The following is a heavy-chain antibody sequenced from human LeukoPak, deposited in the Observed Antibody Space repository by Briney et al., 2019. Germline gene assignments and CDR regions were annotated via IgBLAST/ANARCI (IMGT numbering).Heavy chain of an antibody. Sequence: PGRSLRLSCAASGFTFSSYGMHWVRQAPGKGLEWVAVIWYDGSNKYYADSVKGRFTISRDNSKNTLYLQMNSLGADDTAVYYCAKDRDGYNPGYFDYWGQGTLVTVSS. CDR2: IWYDGSNK. J-gene: IGHJ4*02. CDR1: GFTFSSYG. V-gene: IGHV3-33*06. CDR3: AKDRDGYNPGYFDY. D-gene: IGHD5-24*01.